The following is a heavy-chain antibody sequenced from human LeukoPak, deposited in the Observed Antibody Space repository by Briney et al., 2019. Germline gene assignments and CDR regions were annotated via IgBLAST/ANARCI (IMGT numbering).Heavy chain of an antibody. Sequence: GGSLRLSSAASGFTFSSYAMSWVRQAPGKGLEWVSAISGSGGSTYYADSVKGRFTISRDNSKNTPYLQMNSLRAEDTAVYYCASVSSSSWDPFDYWGQGTLVTVSS. CDR3: ASVSSSSWDPFDY. J-gene: IGHJ4*02. V-gene: IGHV3-23*01. CDR2: ISGSGGST. D-gene: IGHD6-13*01. CDR1: GFTFSSYA.